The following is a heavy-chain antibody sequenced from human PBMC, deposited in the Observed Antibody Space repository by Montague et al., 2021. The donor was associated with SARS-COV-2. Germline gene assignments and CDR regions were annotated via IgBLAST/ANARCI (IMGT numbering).Heavy chain of an antibody. J-gene: IGHJ6*02. CDR3: ARDRPESWRISPGLAGLFATVVHSASGMDV. Sequence: TLSTCTVSGDSMTSGSHFWTWIRQPAGKGLEWIGHIQTSGTSNYSPSLRSRVTLSIDTSRNQFFLQLRSVTAADTAVYYCARDRPESWRISPGLAGLFATVVHSASGMDVWGRGTTV. V-gene: IGHV4-61*09. D-gene: IGHD6-6*01. CDR1: GDSMTSGSHF. CDR2: IQTSGTS.